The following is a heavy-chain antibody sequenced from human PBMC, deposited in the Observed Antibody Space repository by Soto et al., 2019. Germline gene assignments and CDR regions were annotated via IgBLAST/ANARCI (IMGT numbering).Heavy chain of an antibody. CDR1: GFTFSSHG. J-gene: IGHJ4*02. CDR2: IWYDGSNK. Sequence: QVQLVESGGGVVQPGRSLRLSCAASGFTFSSHGMHWVRQAPGKGLEWVAVIWYDGSNKYYADSVKGRFTISRDNSKNTLYLQMNSLRAEDTAVYYCAGFGESHFDYWGQGTLVTVSS. CDR3: AGFGESHFDY. D-gene: IGHD3-10*01. V-gene: IGHV3-33*01.